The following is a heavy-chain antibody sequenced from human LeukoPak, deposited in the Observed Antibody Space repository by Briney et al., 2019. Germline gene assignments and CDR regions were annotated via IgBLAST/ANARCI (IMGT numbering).Heavy chain of an antibody. CDR3: ARDPHYFGSGSYYYDY. CDR2: IWYDGSNK. J-gene: IGHJ4*02. D-gene: IGHD3-10*01. CDR1: GFTFSSCG. V-gene: IGHV3-33*01. Sequence: GGSLRLSCAASGFTFSSCGMHWLRRAPGKGLEGVAIIWYDGSNKYYADSVKGRFTISRDNSKNTLYLQMNSLRAEDTAVYYCARDPHYFGSGSYYYDYWGQGTLVTVSS.